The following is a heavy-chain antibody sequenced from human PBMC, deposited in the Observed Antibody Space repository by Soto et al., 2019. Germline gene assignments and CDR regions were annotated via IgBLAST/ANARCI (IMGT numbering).Heavy chain of an antibody. CDR1: GFTFSSYA. CDR3: EMRNYGAEFDY. CDR2: ISGSGGST. J-gene: IGHJ4*02. D-gene: IGHD3-10*01. Sequence: EVQLLESGGGLVQPGGSLRLSCAASGFTFSSYAMNWVRQAPGKGLEWVSVISGSGGSTYYADSVKGRFTISRDNSKNPRYLQMSSLRAEESAVDCGEMRNYGAEFDYWGQGTLATVSS. V-gene: IGHV3-23*01.